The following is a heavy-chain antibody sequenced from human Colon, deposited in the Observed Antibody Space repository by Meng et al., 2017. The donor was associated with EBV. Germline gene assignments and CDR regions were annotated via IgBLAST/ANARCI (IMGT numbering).Heavy chain of an antibody. CDR1: GGSLRDYY. J-gene: IGHJ5*02. CDR2: IDHRGNT. D-gene: IGHD3-10*01. Sequence: QVQLKAWGAGLLHPSETLSRSCPVYGGSLRDYYWTWIRHPPGKGLEWIGEIDHRGNTKYNPSLKSRVTISLDTSKKQFSLKVSSVTAADSAVYYCARRGPSGNFSPWSQGALVTVSS. CDR3: ARRGPSGNFSP. V-gene: IGHV4-34*01.